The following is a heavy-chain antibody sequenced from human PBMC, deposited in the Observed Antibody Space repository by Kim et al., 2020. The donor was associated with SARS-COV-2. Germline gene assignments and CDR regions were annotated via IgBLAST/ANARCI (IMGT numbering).Heavy chain of an antibody. J-gene: IGHJ4*02. CDR2: IYTADNT. CDR3: ARWSGVMRTTSFDF. D-gene: IGHD3-3*01. V-gene: IGHV4-4*08. CDR1: GSSIFEYH. Sequence: SETLSLTCSISGSSIFEYHWNWVRQTPGKGLEWIGYVYPTIYTADNTQYNPSFAGRVIISEDTSKRHVTLVLTSVTTADTGTYYCARWSGVMRTTSFDFWGQGILVTVSS.